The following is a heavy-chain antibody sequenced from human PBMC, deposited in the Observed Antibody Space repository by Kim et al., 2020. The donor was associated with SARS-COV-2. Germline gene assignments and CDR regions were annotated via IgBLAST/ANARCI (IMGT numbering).Heavy chain of an antibody. CDR3: AKELPGGEYAYFDL. J-gene: IGHJ2*01. D-gene: IGHD4-17*01. Sequence: GGSLRLSCAASGFTFSSYGMHWVRQAPGKGLEWVAVISYDGSNKYYADSVKGRFTISRDNSKNTLYLQMNSLRAEDTAVYYCAKELPGGEYAYFDLWGRGTLVTVSS. CDR2: ISYDGSNK. CDR1: GFTFSSYG. V-gene: IGHV3-30*18.